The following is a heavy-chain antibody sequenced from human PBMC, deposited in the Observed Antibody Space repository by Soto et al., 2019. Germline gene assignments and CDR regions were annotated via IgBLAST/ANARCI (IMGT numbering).Heavy chain of an antibody. CDR2: IWSDGNNR. CDR3: VRGDNWNDEASDY. D-gene: IGHD1-1*01. V-gene: IGHV3-33*01. Sequence: PGGSLRLSYAASGFMFSNHGMHWVRQAPGKGLEWVAVIWSDGNNRYYADSVKGRFTISRDNSKNTLYLQMNSLRAEDTAVYYCVRGDNWNDEASDYWGQGTLVTVSS. J-gene: IGHJ4*02. CDR1: GFMFSNHG.